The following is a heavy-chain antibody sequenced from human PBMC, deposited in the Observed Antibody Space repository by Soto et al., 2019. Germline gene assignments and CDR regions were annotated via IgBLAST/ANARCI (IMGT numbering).Heavy chain of an antibody. CDR2: MNPNSGNT. J-gene: IGHJ6*02. V-gene: IGHV1-8*02. CDR1: GYTFTSYY. CDR3: ARLPPPSLYYYGLEV. Sequence: ASVKVSCKASGYTFTSYYMHWVPQAPGQGLEWMGWMNPNSGNTGYAQKFQGRATMTRNTSISTAYMELSSLRSEDTAVYYCARLPPPSLYYYGLEVWGQGTTVTVSS.